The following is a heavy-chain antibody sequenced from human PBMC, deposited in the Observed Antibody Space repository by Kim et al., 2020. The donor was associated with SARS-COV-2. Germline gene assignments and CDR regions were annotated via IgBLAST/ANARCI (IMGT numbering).Heavy chain of an antibody. CDR1: GGSIRSYY. Sequence: SETLSLTCTVSGGSIRSYYWSWIRQPPGKGLEWIGYIYYSGSTNYNPSLKSRVTISVDTSKNQFSLKLSSVTAADTAVYYCARRDFYGGYDYWGQGTLVTVSS. V-gene: IGHV4-59*13. CDR3: ARRDFYGGYDY. D-gene: IGHD4-17*01. J-gene: IGHJ4*02. CDR2: IYYSGST.